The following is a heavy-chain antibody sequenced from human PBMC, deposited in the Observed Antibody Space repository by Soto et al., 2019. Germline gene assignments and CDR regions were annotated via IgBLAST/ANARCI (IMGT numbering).Heavy chain of an antibody. V-gene: IGHV1-69*13. CDR1: EGTFSSYA. CDR3: ATHLNYYGSGSYYNVVPDDY. Sequence: GASVKVSCKASEGTFSSYAISWVRQAPGQGLEWMGGIIPIFGTANYAQKFQGRVTITADESTSTAYMELSSLRSEDTAVYYCATHLNYYGSGSYYNVVPDDYWGQGTLVTVSS. CDR2: IIPIFGTA. J-gene: IGHJ4*02. D-gene: IGHD3-10*01.